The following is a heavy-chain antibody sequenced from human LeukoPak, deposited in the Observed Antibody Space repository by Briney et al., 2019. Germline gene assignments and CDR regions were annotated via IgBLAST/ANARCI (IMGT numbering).Heavy chain of an antibody. D-gene: IGHD3-3*01. CDR3: ARARREIRFPEWFDP. CDR2: IYTSGST. Sequence: SETLSLTCTVSGGPISRYYWSWIRQPAGKGLEWIGRIYTSGSTNYNPSLKSRVTMSVDTSKNQFSLKLSSVTAADTAVYYCARARREIRFPEWFDPWGQGTLVTVSS. CDR1: GGPISRYY. V-gene: IGHV4-4*07. J-gene: IGHJ5*02.